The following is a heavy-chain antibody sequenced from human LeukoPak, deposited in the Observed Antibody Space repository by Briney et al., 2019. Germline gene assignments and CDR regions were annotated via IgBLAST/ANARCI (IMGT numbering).Heavy chain of an antibody. D-gene: IGHD3-22*01. Sequence: PGGSLRLSCAASGFTFSSYWMHWVRQAPGKGLVWVSRIHSDGSSTSYADSERGRFTISRDDAKSTLYLQMNSLRAEDTAVYYCARSGWPYYFDYWGQGTLVTVSS. CDR3: ARSGWPYYFDY. CDR1: GFTFSSYW. V-gene: IGHV3-74*01. J-gene: IGHJ4*02. CDR2: IHSDGSST.